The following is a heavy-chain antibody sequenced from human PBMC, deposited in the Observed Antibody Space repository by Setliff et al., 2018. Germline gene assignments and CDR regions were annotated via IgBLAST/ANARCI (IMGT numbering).Heavy chain of an antibody. CDR2: IYHSGST. CDR1: GGSISSGGYS. D-gene: IGHD2-21*02. Sequence: KPSETLSLTCAVSGGSISSGGYSWSWIRQPPGKGLEWIGYIYHSGSTYYNPSLKSRVTISVDRSKNQFSLKLSSVTAADTAVYYCARYCGGDCYSDVHYYYGMDVWGQGTTVTVSS. V-gene: IGHV4-30-2*01. J-gene: IGHJ6*02. CDR3: ARYCGGDCYSDVHYYYGMDV.